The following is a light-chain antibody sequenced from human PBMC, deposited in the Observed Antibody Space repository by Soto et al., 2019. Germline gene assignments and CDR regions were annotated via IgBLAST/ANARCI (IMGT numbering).Light chain of an antibody. Sequence: EIVMTQSPSTLSVSPGERATLSCRASQSVSSNLAWYQQKPGQAPRLLIYGASTRATGIPARFSGSGSGTEFTLTISSLQSEDFAVYYCQQYNNWPLMYTFGQGTRWIS. J-gene: IGKJ2*01. CDR3: QQYNNWPLMYT. V-gene: IGKV3-15*01. CDR2: GAS. CDR1: QSVSSN.